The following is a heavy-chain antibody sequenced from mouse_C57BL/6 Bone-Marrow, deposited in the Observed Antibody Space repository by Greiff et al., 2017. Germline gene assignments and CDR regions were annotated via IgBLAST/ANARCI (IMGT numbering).Heavy chain of an antibody. CDR2: ISSGGSYT. CDR3: ASPNYGSSSFAY. J-gene: IGHJ3*01. CDR1: GFTFSSYG. V-gene: IGHV5-6*01. Sequence: EVQLVESGGDLVKPGGSLKLSCAASGFTFSSYGMSWVRQTPDKRLEWVATISSGGSYTYYPDSVKGRFTISRDNAKNTLYLQMSSLKSEDTAMYYCASPNYGSSSFAYWGQGTLVTVSA. D-gene: IGHD1-1*01.